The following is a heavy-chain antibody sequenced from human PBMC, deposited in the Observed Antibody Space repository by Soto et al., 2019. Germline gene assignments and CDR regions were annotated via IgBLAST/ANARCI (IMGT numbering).Heavy chain of an antibody. D-gene: IGHD6-13*01. Sequence: SVKVSCKASGGTFSSYAISWVQQAPGQGLEWMGGIIPIFGTANYAQKFQGRVTITADESTSTAYMELSSLRSEDTAVYYCARDYEGYSSSWFYFDYWGQGTPVTVSS. CDR3: ARDYEGYSSSWFYFDY. CDR2: IIPIFGTA. V-gene: IGHV1-69*13. CDR1: GGTFSSYA. J-gene: IGHJ4*02.